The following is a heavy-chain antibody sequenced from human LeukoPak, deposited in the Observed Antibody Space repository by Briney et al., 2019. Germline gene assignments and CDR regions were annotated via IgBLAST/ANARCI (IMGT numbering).Heavy chain of an antibody. Sequence: ASVKVSCKASGYTFTTSGISWVRQAPGQGLEWMGWISPYNGNTNYAQKFQGRVTMTRNTSISTAYMELSSLRSEDTAVYYCARVLNMVRGVIGYWGQGTLVTVSS. CDR1: GYTFTTSG. V-gene: IGHV1-18*01. CDR2: ISPYNGNT. J-gene: IGHJ4*02. D-gene: IGHD3-10*01. CDR3: ARVLNMVRGVIGY.